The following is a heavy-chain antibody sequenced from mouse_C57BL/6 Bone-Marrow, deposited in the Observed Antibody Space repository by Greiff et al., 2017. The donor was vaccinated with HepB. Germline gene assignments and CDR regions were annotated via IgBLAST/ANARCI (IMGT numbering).Heavy chain of an antibody. D-gene: IGHD3-2*02. CDR3: ARKGGDSSGLAWFAY. J-gene: IGHJ3*01. Sequence: VKVVESGPGLVQPSQSLSITCTVSGFSLTSYGVHWVRQSPGKGLEWLGVIWSGGSTDYNAAFISRLSISKDNSKSQVFFKMNSLQADDTAIYYCARKGGDSSGLAWFAYWGQGTLVTVSA. CDR1: GFSLTSYG. V-gene: IGHV2-2*01. CDR2: IWSGGST.